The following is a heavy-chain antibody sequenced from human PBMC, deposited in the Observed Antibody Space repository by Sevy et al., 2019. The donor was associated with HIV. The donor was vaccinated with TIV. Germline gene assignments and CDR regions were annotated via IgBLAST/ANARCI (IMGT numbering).Heavy chain of an antibody. V-gene: IGHV3-7*01. Sequence: GGSLRLSCAASGFTFSANWMNWVRQAPGKGLEWVANIKADGGDKHYVDSVEGRFTIPRDNAKKLLFLQMNSLRVEDTAVYYCAHETFGRFESWGQGTLVTVSS. CDR3: AHETFGRFES. D-gene: IGHD3-16*01. CDR1: GFTFSANW. CDR2: IKADGGDK. J-gene: IGHJ4*02.